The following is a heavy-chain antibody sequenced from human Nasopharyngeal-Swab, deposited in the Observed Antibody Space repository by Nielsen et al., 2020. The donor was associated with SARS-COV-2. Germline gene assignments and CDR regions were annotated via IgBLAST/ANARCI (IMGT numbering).Heavy chain of an antibody. J-gene: IGHJ3*02. V-gene: IGHV4-59*08. CDR1: GGSISSYY. D-gene: IGHD1-26*01. CDR3: ARLLSGTKPPHDAFDI. CDR2: IFYSGST. Sequence: SETLCLTCTVSGGSISSYYWSWIRQPPGKGLGWIGHIFYSGSTNYNPSLKSQVTISIDTSRNQFSLKLSSVTAADTAVYYCARLLSGTKPPHDAFDIWGQGTMVTVSS.